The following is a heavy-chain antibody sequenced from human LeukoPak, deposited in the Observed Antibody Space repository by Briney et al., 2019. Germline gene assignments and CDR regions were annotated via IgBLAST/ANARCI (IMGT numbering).Heavy chain of an antibody. CDR1: GYTFTSYG. D-gene: IGHD1-26*01. CDR3: ARSYSGSYPNCFDP. Sequence: GASVKVSCKASGYTFTSYGISWLRQAPGQGLEWMGWISAYNGNTNYAQKLEGRVTMTTDTSTSTAYMELRSLRSDDTAVYYCARSYSGSYPNCFDPWGQGTLVTVSS. V-gene: IGHV1-18*01. CDR2: ISAYNGNT. J-gene: IGHJ5*02.